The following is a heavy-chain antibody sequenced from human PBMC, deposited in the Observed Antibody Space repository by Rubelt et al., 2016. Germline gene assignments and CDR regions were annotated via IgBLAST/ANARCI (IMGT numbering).Heavy chain of an antibody. CDR2: IYYSGST. V-gene: IGHV4-39*02. CDR1: GGSISSSSYY. J-gene: IGHJ5*02. CDR3: ARENDYGDYNWFDP. Sequence: QLQLQESGPGLVKPSETLSLTCTVSGGSISSSSYYWGWIRQPPGKGLEWIGSIYYSGSTYYNPSLKRRVTISGDTSKNQFSLKLSSVTAADTAVYYCARENDYGDYNWFDPWAREPWSPSPQ. D-gene: IGHD4-17*01.